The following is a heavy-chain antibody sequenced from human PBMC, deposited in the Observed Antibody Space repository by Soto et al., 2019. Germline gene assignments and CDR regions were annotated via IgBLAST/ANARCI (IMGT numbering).Heavy chain of an antibody. CDR1: GGSISSGDYY. J-gene: IGHJ4*02. Sequence: SETLSLTCTVSGGSISSGDYYWSWIRQPPGKGLEWIGYIYYSGSTYYNPSLKSRVTISVDTSKNQFSLKLSSVTAADTAVYYCARSLHNTIFGVVTSGGYFDYWGQGTLVTVSS. CDR2: IYYSGST. CDR3: ARSLHNTIFGVVTSGGYFDY. V-gene: IGHV4-30-4*01. D-gene: IGHD3-3*01.